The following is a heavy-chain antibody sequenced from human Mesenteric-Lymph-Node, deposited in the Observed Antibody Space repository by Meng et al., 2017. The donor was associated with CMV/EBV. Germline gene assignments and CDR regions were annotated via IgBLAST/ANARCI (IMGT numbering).Heavy chain of an antibody. J-gene: IGHJ4*02. D-gene: IGHD2-15*01. CDR1: GGSFSGYY. Sequence: QVQLQQRGAGLLQPSEPLSLTCAVYGGSFSGYYWSWMRQPPGKGLEWIGEINHSGVPNYNPSLKSRVTITLDRSKNQFSLKLRSVTAEDTAVYYCARGSDIPVNNYWGQGTLVTGSS. CDR2: INHSGVP. V-gene: IGHV4-34*01. CDR3: ARGSDIPVNNY.